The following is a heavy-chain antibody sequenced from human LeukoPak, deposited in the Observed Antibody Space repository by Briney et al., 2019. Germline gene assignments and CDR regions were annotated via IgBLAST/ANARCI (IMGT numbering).Heavy chain of an antibody. V-gene: IGHV3-21*01. D-gene: IGHD3-10*01. Sequence: QTGGSLRLSCAASGFTFSSYAMSWVRQAPGKGLEWVSSISSSSSYIYYADSVKGRFTISRDNAKNSLYLQMNSLRAEDTAVYYCARSGRDSGDAFDIWGQGTMVTVSS. CDR3: ARSGRDSGDAFDI. J-gene: IGHJ3*02. CDR1: GFTFSSYA. CDR2: ISSSSSYI.